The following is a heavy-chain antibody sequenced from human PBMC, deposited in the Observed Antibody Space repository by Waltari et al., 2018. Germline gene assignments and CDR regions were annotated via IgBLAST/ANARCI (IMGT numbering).Heavy chain of an antibody. Sequence: VQLVESGGGVVQPGGSLRLSCAASGFTVSNNYKSWVRQAPGKGLEWVSVIYSGGTTHYADSVKGRFTISRDNSKNTLYLQMNSLRAEDTAVYYCARGAPRDWGQGTLVTVSS. CDR1: GFTVSNNY. CDR2: IYSGGTT. J-gene: IGHJ4*02. V-gene: IGHV3-66*01. CDR3: ARGAPRD.